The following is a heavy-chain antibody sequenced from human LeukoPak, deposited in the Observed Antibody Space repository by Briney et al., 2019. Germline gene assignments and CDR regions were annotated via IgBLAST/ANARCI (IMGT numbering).Heavy chain of an antibody. V-gene: IGHV3-33*01. D-gene: IGHD6-13*01. CDR1: GYTFSTYG. J-gene: IGHJ4*02. Sequence: GGSLRLSCEASGYTFSTYGIHWVRQAPGKGLEWVAAIWYDGSKTYYADSVKGRFTISRDDSRNTLYLQMTTPTAEDTAVYHCARDPSTTWYYFDYWGQGTLVTVSS. CDR3: ARDPSTTWYYFDY. CDR2: IWYDGSKT.